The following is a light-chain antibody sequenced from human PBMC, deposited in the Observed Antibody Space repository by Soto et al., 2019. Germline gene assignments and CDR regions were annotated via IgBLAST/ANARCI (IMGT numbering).Light chain of an antibody. Sequence: DIQMTQSPSSLSASVGDRVTITCRASQSISSYLNWYQQKPGKAPKLLIYAASSLQSGVPSRFSGSGSGTDFPLTISSLQPEDFATYYCQQGYSTPLAFGGGTKVEIK. CDR3: QQGYSTPLA. CDR2: AAS. J-gene: IGKJ4*01. CDR1: QSISSY. V-gene: IGKV1-39*01.